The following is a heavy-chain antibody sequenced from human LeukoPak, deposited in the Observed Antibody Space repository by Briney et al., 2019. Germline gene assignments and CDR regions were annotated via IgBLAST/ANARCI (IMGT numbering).Heavy chain of an antibody. J-gene: IGHJ4*02. V-gene: IGHV3-30*03. Sequence: GGSLRLSCAASGFTFSTYAMHWVRQAPGKGLEWVAVLSYDGHDKYYADSVKGRFTISRDNSKNTLYLQMNSLKTEDTAVYYCTTDPGIAAAGVPFDSWGQGTLVTVSS. D-gene: IGHD6-13*01. CDR2: LSYDGHDK. CDR1: GFTFSTYA. CDR3: TTDPGIAAAGVPFDS.